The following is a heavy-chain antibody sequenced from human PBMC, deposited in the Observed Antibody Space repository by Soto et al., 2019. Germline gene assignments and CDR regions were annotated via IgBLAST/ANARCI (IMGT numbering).Heavy chain of an antibody. CDR3: ARDGGSSGYYYVQYYYYGMDV. J-gene: IGHJ6*02. CDR2: ISYDGSNK. D-gene: IGHD3-22*01. Sequence: GGSLRLSCAASGFTLSSYAMHWVRQAPGKGLEWVAVISYDGSNKYYADSVKGRFTISRDNSKNTLYLQMNSLRAEDTAVYYCARDGGSSGYYYVQYYYYGMDVWGQGTTVTVSS. V-gene: IGHV3-30-3*01. CDR1: GFTLSSYA.